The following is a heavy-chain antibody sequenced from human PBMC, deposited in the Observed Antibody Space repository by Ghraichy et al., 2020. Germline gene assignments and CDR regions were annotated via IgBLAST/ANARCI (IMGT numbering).Heavy chain of an antibody. D-gene: IGHD2-2*02. Sequence: GGSLRLSCAASGFTFSDYYMSWIRQAPGKGLEWVSYISSSGSTIYYAETVKGRFTISRDNAKNSLYLQMNSLRAEDTAVYNCARDGGRGLIVVVPAAIDGYYYYGMDVWGQGTTVTVSS. CDR1: GFTFSDYY. CDR3: ARDGGRGLIVVVPAAIDGYYYYGMDV. V-gene: IGHV3-11*01. CDR2: ISSSGSTI. J-gene: IGHJ6*02.